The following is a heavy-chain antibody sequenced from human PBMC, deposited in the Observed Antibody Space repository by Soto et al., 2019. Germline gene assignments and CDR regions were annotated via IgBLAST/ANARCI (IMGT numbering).Heavy chain of an antibody. Sequence: SXKVSFKASGYTXTSHYIHWVRQAPGQGLEWMGIINPSGGGTSYAQKFQGRVTMNRDTSTSTVYMELSSLRSEDTAVYYCARESTLDYWGQGTLGTVSS. CDR2: INPSGGGT. V-gene: IGHV1-46*01. CDR3: ARESTLDY. CDR1: GYTXTSHY. J-gene: IGHJ4*02.